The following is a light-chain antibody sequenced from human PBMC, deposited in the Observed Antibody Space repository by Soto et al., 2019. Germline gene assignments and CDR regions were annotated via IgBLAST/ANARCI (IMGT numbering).Light chain of an antibody. Sequence: QSVLTQPPSVSGAPGQRVTISCTGSSSNIGAGYDVHWYQQLPGTAPKVLIYSNNQRPSGVPDRFSGSKSGTSASLAISGLQSEDDADYYCATWDDSLNGWVFGGGTKVTVL. V-gene: IGLV1-40*01. CDR1: SSNIGAGYD. CDR3: ATWDDSLNGWV. CDR2: SNN. J-gene: IGLJ3*02.